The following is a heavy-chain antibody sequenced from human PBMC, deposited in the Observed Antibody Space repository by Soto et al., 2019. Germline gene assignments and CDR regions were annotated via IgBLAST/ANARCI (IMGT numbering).Heavy chain of an antibody. CDR3: AKAAAINYSDY. CDR2: ISDSARFT. J-gene: IGHJ4*02. Sequence: EVQLLESGGGLVQPGGSLRLSCAASGFTFSTFAMSWVRQVPGKGLEWVSGISDSARFTYYADSVKGRFTISRDDSKNTLYLQMNSLSAEDTARYYCAKAAAINYSDYWGQGSLVIVSS. D-gene: IGHD6-25*01. CDR1: GFTFSTFA. V-gene: IGHV3-23*01.